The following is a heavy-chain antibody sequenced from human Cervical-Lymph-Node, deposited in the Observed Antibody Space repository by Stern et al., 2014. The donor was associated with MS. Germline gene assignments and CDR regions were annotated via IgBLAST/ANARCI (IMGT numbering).Heavy chain of an antibody. CDR2: VYYSGSS. J-gene: IGHJ4*02. CDR1: SASISSYS. Sequence: QVQLQESSPGLVKPSETLSLTCTVSSASISSYSRSWIRQPPGKGLEWIGYVYYSGSSNQNPSLKSRVTISLDTSKNQFSLRLNSVTAVDTAVYYCAGGSAVGAPDYWGQGTLVTVSS. D-gene: IGHD3-16*01. V-gene: IGHV4-59*03. CDR3: AGGSAVGAPDY.